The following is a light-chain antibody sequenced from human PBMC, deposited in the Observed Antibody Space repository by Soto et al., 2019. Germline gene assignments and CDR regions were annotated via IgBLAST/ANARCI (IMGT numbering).Light chain of an antibody. Sequence: EIVMTQSPATLSLSPGERATLSCRASQSVGKYLVWYQQKPGQAPRLLIYDASTRATGIPARFSGSGSGTDFTLTISSLEPEDFAVYYCQQYHNWPPWTFGQGTKVEIK. CDR1: QSVGKY. CDR2: DAS. V-gene: IGKV3-11*01. J-gene: IGKJ1*01. CDR3: QQYHNWPPWT.